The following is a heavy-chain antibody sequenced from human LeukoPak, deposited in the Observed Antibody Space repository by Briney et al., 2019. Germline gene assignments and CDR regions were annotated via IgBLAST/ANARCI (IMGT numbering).Heavy chain of an antibody. CDR1: AGSISSSSYS. V-gene: IGHV4-39*01. CDR2: FHYTGNT. Sequence: SETLSPTCTVSAGSISSSSYSWGWIRQPPGKGLEWIGTFHYTGNTYYSPSLKSRVTISVDTSKNLFSLKLSSMTAADTAVYYCARHGLISSGWPHWFDPWGQGTLVTVSS. CDR3: ARHGLISSGWPHWFDP. J-gene: IGHJ5*02. D-gene: IGHD6-25*01.